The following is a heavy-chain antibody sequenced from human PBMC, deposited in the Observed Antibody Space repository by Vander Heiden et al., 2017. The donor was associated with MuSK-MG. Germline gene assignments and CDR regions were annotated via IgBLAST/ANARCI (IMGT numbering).Heavy chain of an antibody. V-gene: IGHV1-46*03. Sequence: QVQLVLSGAEVKKPGASVKVSCQASGSTFTSYYMRWERQAPGQGLEWMGIINPSGGSTSYAQKFQGRVTMTRDTSTSTVYMELSSLRSEDTAVYYCARAPLGYSSGWYPPGDYWGQGTLVTVSS. CDR1: GSTFTSYY. CDR3: ARAPLGYSSGWYPPGDY. CDR2: INPSGGST. D-gene: IGHD6-19*01. J-gene: IGHJ4*02.